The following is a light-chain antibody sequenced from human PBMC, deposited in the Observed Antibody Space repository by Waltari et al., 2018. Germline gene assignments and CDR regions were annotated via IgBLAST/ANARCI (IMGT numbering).Light chain of an antibody. J-gene: IGKJ4*01. V-gene: IGKV1-5*03. Sequence: IQFTQSPSTLSASVGDRVTITCRASQSLNNWLAWYQQRPGKPPKSLIFKASNLASGVPSRFSGSGSGTEFTLTISSLQPDDFATYYCQQYNSGTLTFGGGTKVEIK. CDR2: KAS. CDR3: QQYNSGTLT. CDR1: QSLNNW.